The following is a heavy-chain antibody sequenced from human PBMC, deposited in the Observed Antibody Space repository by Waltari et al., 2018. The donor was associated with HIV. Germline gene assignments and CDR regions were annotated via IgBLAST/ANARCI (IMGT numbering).Heavy chain of an antibody. CDR3: ARDLSGFLDSEWELGN. CDR1: GYTFTSYA. Sequence: QVQLVQSGAEVKKPGASVKVSCKASGYTFTSYAMHWVRQAPGQRLEWMGWINAGNGNTKYSQKFQGRVTITRDTSASTAYMELSSLRSEDTAVYYCARDLSGFLDSEWELGNWGQGTLVTVSS. J-gene: IGHJ4*02. CDR2: INAGNGNT. D-gene: IGHD1-26*01. V-gene: IGHV1-3*01.